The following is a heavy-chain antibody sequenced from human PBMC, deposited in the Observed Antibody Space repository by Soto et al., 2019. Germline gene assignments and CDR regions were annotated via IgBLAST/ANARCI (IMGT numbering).Heavy chain of an antibody. Sequence: QVHLQESGPGLVKPSQTLSLTCTVSGGSISSGDYYWGWIRQPPGKGLEWIGYIYYRGSTYYHPSLKNRVTISVDTSKNQFSLKLSSVTAAATAVYYCARGSWSGYYPFDYWGQGTLVTVSS. D-gene: IGHD3-3*01. J-gene: IGHJ4*02. V-gene: IGHV4-30-4*01. CDR2: IYYRGST. CDR3: ARGSWSGYYPFDY. CDR1: GGSISSGDYY.